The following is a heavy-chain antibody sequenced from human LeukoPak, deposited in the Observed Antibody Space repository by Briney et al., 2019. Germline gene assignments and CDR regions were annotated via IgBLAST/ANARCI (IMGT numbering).Heavy chain of an antibody. J-gene: IGHJ4*02. CDR1: GYSFSNYW. D-gene: IGHD2-15*01. V-gene: IGHV5-51*01. CDR2: IYPGDSET. CDR3: AATDVVAATGFDY. Sequence: GESLKISCKGSGYSFSNYWIGWVRQMPGKGLEWMGIIYPGDSETRYSPSFQGQVTISADKSISTAYLQWSSLKASDTAMYYCAATDVVAATGFDYWGQGTLVTVSS.